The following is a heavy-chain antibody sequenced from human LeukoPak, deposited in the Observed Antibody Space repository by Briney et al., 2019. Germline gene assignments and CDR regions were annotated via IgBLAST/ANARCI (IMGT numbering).Heavy chain of an antibody. CDR3: ARSPHILTGENFDY. J-gene: IGHJ4*02. D-gene: IGHD3-9*01. CDR1: GYTFTSYY. CDR2: INPNSGGT. Sequence: ASVKVSCKASGYTFTSYYMHWVRQAPGQGLEWMGIINPNSGGTNYAQKFQDRVSMTRDTSISTAYMHLSRLRSDDTAVYYCARSPHILTGENFDYWGQGTLLTVSS. V-gene: IGHV1-2*02.